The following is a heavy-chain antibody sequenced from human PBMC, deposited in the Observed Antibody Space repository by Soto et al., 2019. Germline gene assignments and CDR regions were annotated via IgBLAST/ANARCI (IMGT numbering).Heavy chain of an antibody. Sequence: QVQVVQSGPEVKKAGASVRLSCKTSGYSFTSCAIHWLRQAPGQRFEWMGWINTDSGNTRYSQKFQGRVTISRDTSATTASMELSSLASEDTAIYYCVRDRAVDCYLDVCSRGSLLTVSS. J-gene: IGHJ2*01. CDR3: VRDRAVDCYLDV. V-gene: IGHV1-3*04. CDR2: INTDSGNT. D-gene: IGHD6-19*01. CDR1: GYSFTSCA.